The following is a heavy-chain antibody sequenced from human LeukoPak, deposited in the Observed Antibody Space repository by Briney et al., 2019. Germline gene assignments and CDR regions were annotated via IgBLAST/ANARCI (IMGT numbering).Heavy chain of an antibody. D-gene: IGHD3-22*01. CDR3: ARHHRSGSGGTYFDY. V-gene: IGHV4-4*09. CDR2: IHSSGGT. J-gene: IGHJ4*02. CDR1: AGSISGYY. Sequence: ETLSLTCTVSAGSISGYYWDWIRQPPGKGVEWIGYIHSSGGTHYSPSLESRVTMSVDPSKNQFSLKLTSVTAADTAVYYCARHHRSGSGGTYFDYWGQGTLVTVSS.